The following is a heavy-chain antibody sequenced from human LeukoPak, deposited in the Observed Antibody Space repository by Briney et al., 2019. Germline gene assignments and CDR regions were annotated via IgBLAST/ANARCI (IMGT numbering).Heavy chain of an antibody. CDR3: ARGPYDSSRD. J-gene: IGHJ4*02. CDR1: GGSFSSYY. D-gene: IGHD3-22*01. V-gene: IGHV4-34*01. Sequence: SETLSLTCAVYGGSFSSYYWSWIRQPPGKGLEWIGEINHSGNTNYNPSLKSRVTISVDTSKNQFSLKLSSVTAADTAVYYCARGPYDSSRDWGQGTLVTVSS. CDR2: INHSGNT.